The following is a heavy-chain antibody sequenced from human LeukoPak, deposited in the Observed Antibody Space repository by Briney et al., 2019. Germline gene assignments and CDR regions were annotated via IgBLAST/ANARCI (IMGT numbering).Heavy chain of an antibody. Sequence: SETLSLTCTVSGGSISSSSYYWGWIRQPPGKGLEWIGSIYYSGSTYYNPSLKSRVTISVDTSKNQFSLKLSSVTAADTAVYYCASHMTVGDYDYVWGSYRYLHYFDYWSQGTLVTVSS. CDR3: ASHMTVGDYDYVWGSYRYLHYFDY. CDR2: IYYSGST. D-gene: IGHD3-16*02. J-gene: IGHJ4*02. CDR1: GGSISSSSYY. V-gene: IGHV4-39*01.